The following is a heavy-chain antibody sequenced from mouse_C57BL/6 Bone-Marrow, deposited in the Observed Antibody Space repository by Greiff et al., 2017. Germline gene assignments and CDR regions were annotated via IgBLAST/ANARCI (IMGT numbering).Heavy chain of an antibody. CDR3: ARVRWGAMCD. CDR2: IHPNSGST. Sequence: QVQLQQPGAELVKPGASVKLSCKASGYTFTSYWMHWVKQRPGQGLEWIGMIHPNSGSTNYNEKFKSKATLTVDKSYSTAYMQSSSLTSEDSAVYYCARVRWGAMCDWGQGTSVTAAS. CDR1: GYTFTSYW. J-gene: IGHJ4*01. V-gene: IGHV1-64*01. D-gene: IGHD1-1*02.